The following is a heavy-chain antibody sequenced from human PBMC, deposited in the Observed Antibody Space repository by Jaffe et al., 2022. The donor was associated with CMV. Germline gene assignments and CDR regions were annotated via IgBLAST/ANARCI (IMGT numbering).Heavy chain of an antibody. D-gene: IGHD2-8*01. CDR2: ISSSDNNK. CDR1: GFTLSNYE. J-gene: IGHJ1*01. CDR3: ATGDVYFRH. V-gene: IGHV3-48*03. Sequence: EVRLVESGGGLVQPGGSLRLSCTASGFTLSNYEMNWVRQAPGKGLEWISNISSSDNNKNYAESVKGRFTISRDNAKNSVYLQMNSLRAEDSAIYYCATGDVYFRHWGQGTLVTVSS.